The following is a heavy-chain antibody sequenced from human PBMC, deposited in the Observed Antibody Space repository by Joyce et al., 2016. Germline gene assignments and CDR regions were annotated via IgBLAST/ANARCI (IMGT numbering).Heavy chain of an antibody. CDR3: ARARRGIILARGEMGEYLQH. CDR1: GGSLSGYY. CDR2: VNERVRT. Sequence: QVQLQEWGAGLLKPSETLSLTCAVYGGSLSGYYWSWIRQAPGMGLEWIGEVNERVRTNYNPSLKSRATTSMDTSKNQFSLRLTTVTAADTAVYFCARARRGIILARGEMGEYLQHWGRGTVVIVSS. D-gene: IGHD3-10*01. J-gene: IGHJ1*01. V-gene: IGHV4-34*01.